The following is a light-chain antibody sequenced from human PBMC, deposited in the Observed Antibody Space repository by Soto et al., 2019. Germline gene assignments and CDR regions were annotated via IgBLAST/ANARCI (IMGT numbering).Light chain of an antibody. Sequence: QSVLTQPASVSGSPGQSITISCTGTSSDVGFSNYIFWYQQHPGKAPKLIISDVSNRPPGVSNRFSGSKSANTASLTISGLQAEDEADYYCSSFTSSDTDVFGSGTKLTVL. CDR2: DVS. CDR1: SSDVGFSNY. J-gene: IGLJ1*01. CDR3: SSFTSSDTDV. V-gene: IGLV2-14*03.